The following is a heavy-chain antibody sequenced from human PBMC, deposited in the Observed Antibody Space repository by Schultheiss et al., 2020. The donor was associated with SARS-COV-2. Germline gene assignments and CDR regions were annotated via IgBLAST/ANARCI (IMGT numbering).Heavy chain of an antibody. D-gene: IGHD6-13*01. CDR3: ARGLWAAAGGFDY. J-gene: IGHJ4*02. V-gene: IGHV1-8*02. CDR1: GYTFTSYG. Sequence: VSCKASGYTFTSYGISWVRQAPGQGLEWMGWMNPNSGNTGYAQKFQGRVTMTRNTSISTAYMELSSLRSEDTAVYYCARGLWAAAGGFDYWGQGTLVTVSS. CDR2: MNPNSGNT.